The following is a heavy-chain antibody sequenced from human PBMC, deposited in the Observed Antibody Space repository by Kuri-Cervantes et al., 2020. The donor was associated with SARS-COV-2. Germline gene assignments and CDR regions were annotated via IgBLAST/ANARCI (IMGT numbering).Heavy chain of an antibody. CDR2: IYYIGST. CDR3: ARGRNLGDFDY. V-gene: IGHV4-59*12. J-gene: IGHJ4*02. D-gene: IGHD1-14*01. CDR1: GGSISSYY. Sequence: SETLSLTCTVSGGSISSYYWSWIRQPPGKGLEWIGYIYYIGSTNYNPSLKSRVTISVDTSKNQFSLKLSSVTAADTAVYYCARGRNLGDFDYWGQGTLVTVSS.